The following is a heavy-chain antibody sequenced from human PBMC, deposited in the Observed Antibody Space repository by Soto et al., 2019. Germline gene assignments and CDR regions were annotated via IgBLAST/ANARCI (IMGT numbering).Heavy chain of an antibody. D-gene: IGHD6-13*01. CDR1: GGTFSSYA. CDR3: ARLAAAGRPNFDY. J-gene: IGHJ4*02. CDR2: IIPIFGTA. Sequence: QVQLVQSGAEVKKPGSSVKVSCKASGGTFSSYAISWVRQAPGQGLEWMGGIIPIFGTANYAQKFQGRVTMTADKSKSTAYMELSSLRSEDTAVYYCARLAAAGRPNFDYWGQGTLVTVSS. V-gene: IGHV1-69*06.